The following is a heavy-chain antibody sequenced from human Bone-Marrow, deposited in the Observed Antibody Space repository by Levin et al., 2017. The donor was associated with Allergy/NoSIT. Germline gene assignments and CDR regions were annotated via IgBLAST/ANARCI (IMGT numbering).Heavy chain of an antibody. Sequence: SQTLPLTCAVSGGSISSGGYSWSWIRQPPGKGLEWIGYIYHSGSTYYNPSLKSRVTISMDRSKNHFSLNLTSVTAADTAVYFCAKSLWFGAYFDYWGQGTLVTVSS. D-gene: IGHD3-10*01. V-gene: IGHV4-30-2*01. CDR3: AKSLWFGAYFDY. CDR2: IYHSGST. J-gene: IGHJ4*02. CDR1: GGSISSGGYS.